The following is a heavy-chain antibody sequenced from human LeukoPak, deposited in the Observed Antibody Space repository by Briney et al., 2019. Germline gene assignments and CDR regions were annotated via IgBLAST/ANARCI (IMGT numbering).Heavy chain of an antibody. Sequence: GGSLRLSCAASGFTFSSYAMSWVRQAPGKGLEWVSSISSSSSYIYYADSVKGRFTISRDNAKNSLYLQMNSLRAEDTAVYYCARDYSLPTYYYDSSGYPPGYWGQGTLVTVSS. V-gene: IGHV3-21*01. CDR1: GFTFSSYA. CDR3: ARDYSLPTYYYDSSGYPPGY. J-gene: IGHJ4*02. CDR2: ISSSSSYI. D-gene: IGHD3-22*01.